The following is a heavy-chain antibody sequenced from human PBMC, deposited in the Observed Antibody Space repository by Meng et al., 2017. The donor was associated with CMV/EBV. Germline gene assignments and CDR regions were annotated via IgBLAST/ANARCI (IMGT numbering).Heavy chain of an antibody. CDR1: GFTVSSNY. CDR3: ARERGFVVVVPAANGPFDY. CDR2: IYSGGST. D-gene: IGHD2-2*01. J-gene: IGHJ4*02. V-gene: IGHV3-53*01. Sequence: GGSLRLSCAASGFTVSSNYMSWVRQAPGKGLEWVSVIYSGGSTYYADSVKGRFTISRDNSKNTLYLQMNSLRAEDTAVYYCARERGFVVVVPAANGPFDYWGQGTLVTVSS.